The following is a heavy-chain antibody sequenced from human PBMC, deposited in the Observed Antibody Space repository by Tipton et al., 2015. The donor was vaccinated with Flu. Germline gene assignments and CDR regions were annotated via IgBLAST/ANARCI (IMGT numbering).Heavy chain of an antibody. Sequence: TLSLTCTVSGGSMSNNFWSWFRQPAEKGLEWIGRIYASGVTNYNPSPQSRITMSIDTSKSQFSLKMTSVTAADAAIYYCARVTPGDYWSGYKNGEDVWGQGATVTVSS. CDR3: ARVTPGDYWSGYKNGEDV. V-gene: IGHV4-4*07. J-gene: IGHJ6*02. CDR2: IYASGVT. CDR1: GGSMSNNF. D-gene: IGHD3-3*01.